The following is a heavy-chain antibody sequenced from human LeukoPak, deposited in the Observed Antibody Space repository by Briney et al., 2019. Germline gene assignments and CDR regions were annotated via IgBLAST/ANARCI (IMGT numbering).Heavy chain of an antibody. D-gene: IGHD3-3*01. CDR3: AKKTTDFWYYDFWSGYLDY. CDR1: GFTFSSYA. J-gene: IGHJ4*02. CDR2: ISGSGGST. V-gene: IGHV3-23*01. Sequence: PGGSLRLSCAASGFTFSSYAMHWVRQAPGKGLEWVSAISGSGGSTYYADSVKGRFTISRDNSKNTLFLQMNSLRAEDTAVYYCAKKTTDFWYYDFWSGYLDYWGQGTLVTVSS.